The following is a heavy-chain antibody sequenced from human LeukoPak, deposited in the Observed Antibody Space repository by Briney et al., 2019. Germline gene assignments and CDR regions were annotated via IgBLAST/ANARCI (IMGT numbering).Heavy chain of an antibody. D-gene: IGHD3-22*01. V-gene: IGHV3-23*01. CDR2: ISSSGGST. J-gene: IGHJ4*02. CDR1: GFTFSSYA. CDR3: AKRYYYDNSGLWDS. Sequence: GGSLRLPCAASGFTFSSYAMSWVRQAPGKGLEWVSAISSSGGSTYYADSVKGRFTISRDNSKNTLYLQMNSLRAEDTAVYYCAKRYYYDNSGLWDSWGQGTLVRVSS.